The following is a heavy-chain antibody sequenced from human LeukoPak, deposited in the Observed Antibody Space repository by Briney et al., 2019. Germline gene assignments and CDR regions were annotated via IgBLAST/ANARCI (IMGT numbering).Heavy chain of an antibody. J-gene: IGHJ4*02. V-gene: IGHV4-34*01. CDR3: ARVQQLADFDY. CDR1: GGSFNGYY. Sequence: PSETLSLTCAVSGGSFNGYYWSWIRQPPGKGLEWIGEIDHSGSATYNPSLQSRVIISKDKSNNQFSLKLNSVTAADTAVYYCARVQQLADFDYWGQGNLVTVSS. CDR2: IDHSGSA. D-gene: IGHD6-13*01.